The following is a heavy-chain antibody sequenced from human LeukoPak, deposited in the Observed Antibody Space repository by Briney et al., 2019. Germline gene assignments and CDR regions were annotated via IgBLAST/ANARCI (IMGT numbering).Heavy chain of an antibody. V-gene: IGHV3-7*03. J-gene: IGHJ4*02. D-gene: IGHD6-19*01. Sequence: PGRSLRLSCAASGFTFGSFAMTWVRQAPGKGLEWVANINQDGSEKYFVDSVKGRFTISRDNAKNSLYLQMNSLRAEDTAVYYCAKIARLVSYLDYWGQGILVTVSS. CDR3: AKIARLVSYLDY. CDR2: INQDGSEK. CDR1: GFTFGSFA.